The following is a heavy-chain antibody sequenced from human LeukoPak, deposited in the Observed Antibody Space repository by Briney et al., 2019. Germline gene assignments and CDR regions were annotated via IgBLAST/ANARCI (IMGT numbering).Heavy chain of an antibody. Sequence: PSGTLSLTCAVSGVSVSSPIWWSWVRQPPGKGLEWIGEIYYSGSTNYNPSLQSRVTISLDKSKNQFSLNLTSVTAADTAVYYCAAYDSSGYPHFTFDYWGQGTLVTVSS. CDR3: AAYDSSGYPHFTFDY. CDR1: GVSVSSPIW. V-gene: IGHV4-4*02. D-gene: IGHD3-22*01. J-gene: IGHJ4*02. CDR2: IYYSGST.